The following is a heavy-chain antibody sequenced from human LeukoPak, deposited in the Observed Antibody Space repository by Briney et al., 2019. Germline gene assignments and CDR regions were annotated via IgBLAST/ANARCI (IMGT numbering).Heavy chain of an antibody. Sequence: PSETLSLTCAVYGGSFSGYYGSWIRQPPGKGLEWIGEINHSGSTNYNPSLKSRVTISVDTSKNQFSPKLSSVTAADTAVYYCARGGYYGDYGYWGQGTLVTVSS. V-gene: IGHV4-34*01. CDR1: GGSFSGYY. CDR3: ARGGYYGDYGY. J-gene: IGHJ4*02. D-gene: IGHD4-17*01. CDR2: INHSGST.